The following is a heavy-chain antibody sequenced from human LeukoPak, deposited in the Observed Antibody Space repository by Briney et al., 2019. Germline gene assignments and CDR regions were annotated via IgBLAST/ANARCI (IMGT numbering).Heavy chain of an antibody. Sequence: GASVKVSCKASGYTFTGYYMHWVRQAPGQGLEWMGWINPNSGGTNYAQKFQGRVTMTRDTSISTAYMELSRLRSDDTAVYYCARGIVGASGGLGKQIWYYYMDVWGKGTTVTISS. CDR1: GYTFTGYY. CDR3: ARGIVGASGGLGKQIWYYYMDV. V-gene: IGHV1-2*02. J-gene: IGHJ6*03. CDR2: INPNSGGT. D-gene: IGHD1-26*01.